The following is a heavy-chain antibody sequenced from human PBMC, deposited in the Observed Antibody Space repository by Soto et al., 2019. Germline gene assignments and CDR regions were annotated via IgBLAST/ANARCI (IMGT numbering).Heavy chain of an antibody. CDR2: ISWDGSST. CDR1: GFTFDDYT. J-gene: IGHJ1*01. V-gene: IGHV3-43*01. D-gene: IGHD1-26*01. Sequence: EMQLVESGGVVVQPGGSLRLSCAASGFTFDDYTMHWVRQAPGKGLEWVSLISWDGSSTYYADSVKGRFTISRDNSKNSLFLQMNSLRTEDTALYYCAKPVFNSETYYGAGYFQHWGQGTLVTVSS. CDR3: AKPVFNSETYYGAGYFQH.